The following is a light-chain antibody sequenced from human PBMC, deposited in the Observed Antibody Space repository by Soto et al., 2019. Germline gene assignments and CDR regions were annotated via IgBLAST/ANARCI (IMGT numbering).Light chain of an antibody. CDR1: QSVSSN. CDR2: GAS. Sequence: YLVTLPLPQGERATLSCRASQSVSSNLAWYQQKPGQAPRLLIYGASSRATGISDRFSGSGSGTDFTLTISRLEPEDFAVYYCHQYGSSSCTFGQGTKVDIK. J-gene: IGKJ1*01. V-gene: IGKV3-20*01. CDR3: HQYGSSSCT.